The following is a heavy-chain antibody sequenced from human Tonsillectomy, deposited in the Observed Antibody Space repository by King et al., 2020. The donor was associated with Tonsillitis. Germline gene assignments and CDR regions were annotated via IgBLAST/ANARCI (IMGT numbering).Heavy chain of an antibody. CDR1: GFTFTSYF. CDR3: TSTAPSTMVTAPFGT. Sequence: VQLVESGAEVKKPGASVKISCKASGFTFTSYFMHWVRQAPGQGLEWMGVINPRDGSTNYAQKFQGRVTMTRDTSTSSVHMELSSLRYDDSAVYYCTSTAPSTMVTAPFGTWGQGTLVTVSS. D-gene: IGHD4-23*01. CDR2: INPRDGST. J-gene: IGHJ5*02. V-gene: IGHV1-46*03.